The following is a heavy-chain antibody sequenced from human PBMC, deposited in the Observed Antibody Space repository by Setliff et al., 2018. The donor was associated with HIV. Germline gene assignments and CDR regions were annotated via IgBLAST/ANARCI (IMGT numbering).Heavy chain of an antibody. D-gene: IGHD3-22*01. CDR1: GYSFTSYG. CDR2: ISAYNGNK. CDR3: ARFPNPSQIVVIMPPDY. Sequence: ASVQVSCKASGYSFTSYGISWVRQAPGQGLEWMGWISAYNGNKNYAQNLQDRVTMTTDTSTSTAYMELRSLRFDDTAVYYCARFPNPSQIVVIMPPDYWGQGTLVTVSS. V-gene: IGHV1-18*01. J-gene: IGHJ4*02.